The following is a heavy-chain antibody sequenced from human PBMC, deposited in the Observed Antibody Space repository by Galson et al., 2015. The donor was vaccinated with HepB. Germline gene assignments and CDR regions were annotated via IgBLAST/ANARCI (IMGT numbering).Heavy chain of an antibody. Sequence: SLRLSCAASGFTFSSYGMHWVRQAPGKGLEWVSVVWYDGSHKYYADSVKGRFTISRDNSKNTLYLQINSLRAEDTAVYYCGRSFYDTSGFAPYYYYHMDVWGKGTTVTVSS. D-gene: IGHD3-22*01. V-gene: IGHV3-33*01. CDR2: VWYDGSHK. CDR1: GFTFSSYG. CDR3: GRSFYDTSGFAPYYYYHMDV. J-gene: IGHJ6*03.